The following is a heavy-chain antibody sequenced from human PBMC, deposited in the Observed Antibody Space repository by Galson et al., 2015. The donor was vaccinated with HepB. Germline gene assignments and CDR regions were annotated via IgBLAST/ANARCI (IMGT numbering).Heavy chain of an antibody. Sequence: TLSLTCTVSGGSISSGDYYWSWIRQHPGKGLEWIGYIHSSGSTYYNPSLKSRTTVSVDTSENQFSLRLNSVTAADTTVYYCATIRMGVVVLNPWGQGTLVTVSS. CDR2: IHSSGST. CDR3: ATIRMGVVVLNP. V-gene: IGHV4-31*03. CDR1: GGSISSGDYY. J-gene: IGHJ4*02. D-gene: IGHD3-22*01.